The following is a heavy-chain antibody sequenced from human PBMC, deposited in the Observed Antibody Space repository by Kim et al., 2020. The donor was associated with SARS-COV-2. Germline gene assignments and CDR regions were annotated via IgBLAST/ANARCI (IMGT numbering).Heavy chain of an antibody. D-gene: IGHD3-3*01. V-gene: IGHV3-48*02. CDR2: ISSSSSTI. CDR1: GFSFSSYS. CDR3: VRSDLRIPIFYFDN. J-gene: IGHJ4*02. Sequence: GGSLRLSCAASGFSFSSYSMNWVRQAPGKGLEWISYISSSSSTIYYGDSVKGRFTISRDNTKNSLYLQMNTLRDEDTAVYYCVRSDLRIPIFYFDNWGQGTLVPVS.